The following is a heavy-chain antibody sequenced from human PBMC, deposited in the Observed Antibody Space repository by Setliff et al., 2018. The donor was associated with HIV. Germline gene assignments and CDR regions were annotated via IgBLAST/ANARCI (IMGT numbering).Heavy chain of an antibody. D-gene: IGHD2-21*01. J-gene: IGHJ2*01. CDR3: ARGDWRTPYWYFDL. CDR1: GYTFTTYG. Sequence: ASVKVSCKASGYTFTTYGITWVRQAPGQGLEWMGWISGYNGNTRYAQKLQGRVTMTTDTSTSTAYMELTSLASDDTAEYYCARGDWRTPYWYFDLWGRGTQVTAPQ. V-gene: IGHV1-18*01. CDR2: ISGYNGNT.